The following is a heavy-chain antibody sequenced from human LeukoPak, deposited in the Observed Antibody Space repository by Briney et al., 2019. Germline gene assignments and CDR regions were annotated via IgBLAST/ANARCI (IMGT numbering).Heavy chain of an antibody. V-gene: IGHV4-39*07. CDR1: GGSMNTNNYF. Sequence: SETLSLTCTVSGGSMNTNNYFWGWIRQPPGKGLEWIGSIYYSGSTFYNPSLKSRLSTSVDTSKNQFSLTLSSVTAADTAVYYCAGVYCRTFTCYHADWGFAYWGQGSLVTVSS. CDR2: IYYSGST. CDR3: AGVYCRTFTCYHADWGFAY. D-gene: IGHD7-27*01. J-gene: IGHJ4*02.